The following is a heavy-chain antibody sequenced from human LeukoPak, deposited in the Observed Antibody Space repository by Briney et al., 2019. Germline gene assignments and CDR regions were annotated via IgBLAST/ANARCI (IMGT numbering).Heavy chain of an antibody. J-gene: IGHJ4*02. CDR1: GYTFTGYY. D-gene: IGHD4-23*01. V-gene: IGHV1-2*06. CDR2: INPNSGGT. Sequence: ASVKVSCKASGYTFTGYYMHWVRQAPGQGLEWMGRINPNSGGTNYAQKFQGRVTMTRDTSISTAYMELSRLRSDDTAVYYCARTAGGNSHFDYSGQGTLVTVSS. CDR3: ARTAGGNSHFDY.